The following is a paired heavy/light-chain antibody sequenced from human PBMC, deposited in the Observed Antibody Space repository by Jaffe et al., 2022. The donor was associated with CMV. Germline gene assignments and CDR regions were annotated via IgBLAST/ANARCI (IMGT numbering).Light chain of an antibody. CDR3: QQYGRSPWT. J-gene: IGKJ1*01. CDR1: ESVSGNR. Sequence: EIVLTQSPGTLSLSPGERATLSCRASESVSGNRLAWYQQKPGQAPRLLIYGASNRATAIPGRFSGSGSGADFTLTISGLEPEDFAVYYCQQYGRSPWTFGQGAKVQMK. CDR2: GAS. V-gene: IGKV3-20*01.
Heavy chain of an antibody. J-gene: IGHJ4*02. V-gene: IGHV4-59*13. Sequence: QVQLQESGPGLVKPSETLSLTCTVSGVSLSPNYWSWIRQSPGKGLEWIGYVSYIGRTNYNPSLRSRVIMSVDTSRNQFSLKLTSVTAADTATYYCAKVLPTGDYYDGGGYYLERGYFDFWGQGSLVTVSS. D-gene: IGHD3-22*01. CDR3: AKVLPTGDYYDGGGYYLERGYFDF. CDR2: VSYIGRT. CDR1: GVSLSPNY.